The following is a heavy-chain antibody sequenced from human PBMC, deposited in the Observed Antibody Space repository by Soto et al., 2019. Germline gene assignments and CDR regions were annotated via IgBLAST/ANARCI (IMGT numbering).Heavy chain of an antibody. CDR1: GVSFSTYY. V-gene: IGHV4-34*01. J-gene: IGHJ3*02. CDR3: ARGGSNDWQVAFDI. Sequence: SETLSLTCVVSGVSFSTYYYNWIRQSPGKGLEWIGEINHSGNNNYSPSLKSRVTMSLDTSKNQLSLKLTSVTAADTAVYYCARGGSNDWQVAFDIWGQGTMVTVSS. CDR2: INHSGNN. D-gene: IGHD3-9*01.